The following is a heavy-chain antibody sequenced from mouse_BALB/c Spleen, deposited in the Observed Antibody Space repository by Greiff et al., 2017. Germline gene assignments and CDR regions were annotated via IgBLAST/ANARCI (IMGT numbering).Heavy chain of an antibody. CDR2: IRLKSDNYAT. D-gene: IGHD3-3*01. Sequence: EVHLVESGGGLVQPGGSMKLSCVASGFTFSSYWMSWVRQSPEKGLEWVAEIRLKSDNYATHYAESVKGKFTISRDDSKSRLYLQMNSLRAEDTGIYYCTGGPPFAYWGQGTLVTVSA. V-gene: IGHV6-6*02. J-gene: IGHJ3*01. CDR3: TGGPPFAY. CDR1: GFTFSSYW.